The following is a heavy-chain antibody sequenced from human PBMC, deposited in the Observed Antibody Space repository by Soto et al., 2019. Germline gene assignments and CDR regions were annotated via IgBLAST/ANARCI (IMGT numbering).Heavy chain of an antibody. CDR2: IIPIFGTA. D-gene: IGHD6-19*01. J-gene: IGHJ4*02. V-gene: IGHV1-69*13. CDR1: GGTFSSYA. CDR3: AAPGIAVAGSVDTYYFDY. Sequence: SVKVSCKASGGTFSSYAISWVRQAPGQGLEWMGGIIPIFGTANYAQKFQGRVTITADESTSTAYMELSSLRSEDTAVYYCAAPGIAVAGSVDTYYFDYWGQGTLVTVSS.